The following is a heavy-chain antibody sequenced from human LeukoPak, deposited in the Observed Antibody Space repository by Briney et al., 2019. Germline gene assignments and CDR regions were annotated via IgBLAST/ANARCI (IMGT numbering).Heavy chain of an antibody. CDR1: GGSISSYY. V-gene: IGHV4-59*01. CDR3: ARNIGWFDP. D-gene: IGHD2/OR15-2a*01. CDR2: MYYSGST. Sequence: PSETLSLTCTVSGGSISSYYWSWIRQPPGKGLEWIGYMYYSGSTNYNPSLKSRVTISLDTSKNKFSLKLSSVIAADTAVYYCARNIGWFDPWGQGTLVTVSS. J-gene: IGHJ5*02.